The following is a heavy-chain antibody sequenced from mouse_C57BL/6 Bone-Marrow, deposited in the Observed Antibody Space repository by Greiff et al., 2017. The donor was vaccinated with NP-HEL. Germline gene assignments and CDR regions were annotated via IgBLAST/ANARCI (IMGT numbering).Heavy chain of an antibody. J-gene: IGHJ3*01. CDR3: ARVSTMVKSFAY. Sequence: QVQLQQPGAELVRPGTSVKLSCKASGYTFTSYWLHWVKQRPGQGLEWIGVIDPSDSYTNYNQKFKGKATLTVDTSSGTAYMQLSSLTSEASAVYYCARVSTMVKSFAYWGQGTPVTVSA. D-gene: IGHD2-2*01. CDR2: IDPSDSYT. CDR1: GYTFTSYW. V-gene: IGHV1-59*01.